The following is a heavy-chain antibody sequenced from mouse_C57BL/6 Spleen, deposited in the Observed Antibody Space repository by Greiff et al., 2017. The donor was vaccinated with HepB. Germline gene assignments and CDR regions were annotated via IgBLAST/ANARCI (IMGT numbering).Heavy chain of an antibody. CDR3: ARYRGHYGSSYWYFDV. V-gene: IGHV1-55*01. D-gene: IGHD1-1*01. CDR2: IYPGSGST. CDR1: GYTFTSYW. Sequence: QVQLQQPGAELVKPGASVKMSCKASGYTFTSYWITWVKQRPGQGLEWIGDIYPGSGSTNYNEKFKSKATLTVDTSSSTAYMQLSSLTSEDSAVYYCARYRGHYGSSYWYFDVWGTGTTVTVSS. J-gene: IGHJ1*03.